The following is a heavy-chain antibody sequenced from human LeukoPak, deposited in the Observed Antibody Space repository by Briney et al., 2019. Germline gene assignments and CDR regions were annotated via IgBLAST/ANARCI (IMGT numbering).Heavy chain of an antibody. V-gene: IGHV3-23*01. J-gene: IGHJ4*02. CDR2: ISDSGGST. CDR1: GFTFSSYA. CDR3: AKDLMQYSNYPRADFDY. Sequence: PGGSLRLSCAASGFTFSSYAMSWVRQAPGKGLEWVSAISDSGGSTYYADSVKGRFTISRDNSKNTLYLRMNSLRAEDTAVYYCAKDLMQYSNYPRADFDYWGQGTLVTVSS. D-gene: IGHD4-11*01.